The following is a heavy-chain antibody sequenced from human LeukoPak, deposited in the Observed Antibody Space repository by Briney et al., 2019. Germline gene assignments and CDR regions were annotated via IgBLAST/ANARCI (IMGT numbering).Heavy chain of an antibody. V-gene: IGHV3-49*04. Sequence: PGGSLRLSCAASGFTFSSYSMSWVRQAPGKGLEWVGFIRSKAYGGTTEYAASVKGRFTISRDDPKSIAYLQMNSLKTEDTAVYYCSRGILEWVDYYYYMDVWGKGTTVTVSS. CDR1: GFTFSSYS. J-gene: IGHJ6*03. CDR2: IRSKAYGGTT. CDR3: SRGILEWVDYYYYMDV. D-gene: IGHD3-3*01.